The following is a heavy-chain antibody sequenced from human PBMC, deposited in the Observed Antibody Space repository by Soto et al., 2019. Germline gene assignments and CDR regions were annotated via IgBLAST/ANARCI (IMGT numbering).Heavy chain of an antibody. CDR3: ARRHCYGLD. CDR1: GFSVSSNY. V-gene: IGHV3-66*04. CDR2: IYSGGNT. J-gene: IGHJ4*02. D-gene: IGHD3-10*01. Sequence: EVQLVESGGSLVQPGGSLRLSCAASGFSVSSNYMTWVRQAPGQGLECVSVIYSGGNTYYADSVKGRFTISRDNSKNTLYLQMNNVRAEDTAVYYCARRHCYGLDWGQGTLVTVSS.